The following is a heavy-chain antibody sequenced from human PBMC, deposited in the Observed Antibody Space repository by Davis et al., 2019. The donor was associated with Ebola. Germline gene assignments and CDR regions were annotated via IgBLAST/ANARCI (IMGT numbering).Heavy chain of an antibody. CDR1: GFTFSSYE. CDR2: ISSSGSTI. J-gene: IGHJ6*02. CDR3: ARGGRSSYYYDSSGYYYGMDV. V-gene: IGHV3-48*03. Sequence: GESLKISCAASGFTFSSYEMNWVRQAPGKGLEWVSYISSSGSTIYYADSVKGRFTISRDNAKNSLYLQMNSLRAEDTAVYYCARGGRSSYYYDSSGYYYGMDVWGQGTTVTVSS. D-gene: IGHD3-22*01.